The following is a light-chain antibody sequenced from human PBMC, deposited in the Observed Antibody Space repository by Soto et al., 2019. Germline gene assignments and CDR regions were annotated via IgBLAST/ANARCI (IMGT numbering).Light chain of an antibody. CDR3: QHYNNWPRT. V-gene: IGKV3-15*01. Sequence: EIVMTQSPATLSVSPGERATLSCRASQSVSSNLAWYQQKPGQAPRLLIYGASTRATVVPARFSGSGSGTEFTLTISSLQSEDFAVYYCQHYNNWPRTFGQGTKVEI. J-gene: IGKJ1*01. CDR2: GAS. CDR1: QSVSSN.